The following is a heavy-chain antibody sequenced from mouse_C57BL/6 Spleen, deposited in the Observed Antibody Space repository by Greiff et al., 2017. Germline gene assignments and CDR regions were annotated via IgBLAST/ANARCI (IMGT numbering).Heavy chain of an antibody. CDR1: GYTFTSYT. CDR2: INPSSGYT. V-gene: IGHV1-4*01. D-gene: IGHD2-13*01. CDR3: RRDYSFH. Sequence: QVHVKQSGAELARPGASVKMSCKASGYTFTSYTMHWVKQRPGQGLEWIGYINPSSGYTKYNQKFKDKATLTADKSSSTAYMQLSSLTSVDSADYYCRRDYSFHRGHATTLPPSS. J-gene: IGHJ2*01.